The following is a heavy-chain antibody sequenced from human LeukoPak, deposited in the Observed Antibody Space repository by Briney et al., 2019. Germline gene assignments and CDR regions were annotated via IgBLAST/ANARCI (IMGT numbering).Heavy chain of an antibody. J-gene: IGHJ4*02. CDR3: ARNGGTYYYDSSGFYQ. CDR1: GFTFSSYG. V-gene: IGHV3-30*02. CDR2: IRYDGGTK. Sequence: GGSLRLSCAASGFTFSSYGMHWVRQTPGKGLEWVAFIRYDGGTKYYADSVRGLFTISRDDSKNTLYLQMNSLRPEDTAVYYCARNGGTYYYDSSGFYQWGQGTLVTVSS. D-gene: IGHD3-22*01.